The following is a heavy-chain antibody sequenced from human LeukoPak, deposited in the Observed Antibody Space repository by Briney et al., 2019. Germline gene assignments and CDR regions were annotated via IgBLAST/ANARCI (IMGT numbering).Heavy chain of an antibody. V-gene: IGHV1-8*01. CDR2: MNPNSGNT. J-gene: IGHJ4*02. CDR1: GYTFPTYD. D-gene: IGHD3-22*01. CDR3: AIGYYDTNGYYYRLDS. Sequence: ASVKVSCKASGYTFPTYDSHWVRQATGQGLEWMGWMNPNSGNTGYAQKFQGRVTMTRNTSISTAYMELSSLRSEDTAVYYCAIGYYDTNGYYYRLDSWGQGTLVTVSS.